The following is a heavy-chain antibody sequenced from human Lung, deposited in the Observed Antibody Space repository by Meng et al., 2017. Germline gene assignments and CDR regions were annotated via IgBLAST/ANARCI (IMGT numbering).Heavy chain of an antibody. CDR1: CGSNSSSYDY. V-gene: IGHV4-30-4*01. CDR3: ARGQKGYFDL. Sequence: VQLEGSGTGPVTPSQPPSPTCTVPCGSNSSSYDYWSWILQPPGKGLEWSGHIDNSGSTYYHPSLKSRITISVDTSKNQFSLKLSSVTAADTAVYYCARGQKGYFDLWGRGTLVTVSS. CDR2: IDNSGST. J-gene: IGHJ2*01.